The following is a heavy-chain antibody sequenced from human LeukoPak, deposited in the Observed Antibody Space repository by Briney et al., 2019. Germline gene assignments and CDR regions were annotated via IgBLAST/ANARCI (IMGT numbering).Heavy chain of an antibody. CDR2: ISWNSGKT. J-gene: IGHJ4*02. CDR3: AKAYCGTDCPPDY. V-gene: IGHV3-9*01. Sequence: QTGGSLRLSCAASGFTFDDYGMHWVRQTPGKGLEWVSGISWNSGKTGYADSVKGRLTISRDNAKNSLYLQMNSLRTEDTALYYCAKAYCGTDCPPDYWGQGTLVTVSS. CDR1: GFTFDDYG. D-gene: IGHD2-21*01.